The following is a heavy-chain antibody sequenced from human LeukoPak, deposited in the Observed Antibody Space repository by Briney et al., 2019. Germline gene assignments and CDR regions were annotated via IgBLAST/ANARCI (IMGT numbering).Heavy chain of an antibody. CDR2: IYSGGST. CDR1: GXIVSSNY. V-gene: IGHV3-53*01. D-gene: IGHD4-17*01. CDR3: ARHLSGDDI. J-gene: IGHJ3*02. Sequence: GGSLRLSCAASGXIVSSNYMSWVRQAPGKGLEWVSIIYSGGSTYYADSVKGRFTISRDNSKNTLYLQMNSLRAEDTAVYYCARHLSGDDIWGQGTMVTVSS.